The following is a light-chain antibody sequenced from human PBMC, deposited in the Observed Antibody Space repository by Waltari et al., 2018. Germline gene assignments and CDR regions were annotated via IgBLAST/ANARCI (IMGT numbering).Light chain of an antibody. CDR2: GKS. CDR1: SRRTYY. CDR3: ASRDSSGNHAV. V-gene: IGLV3-19*01. J-gene: IGLJ2*01. Sequence: SSELTQDPAVSVALGQAVRITCQGDSRRTYYASWYQQKPGQAPVLVIYGKSNRPSGLPDRFSGSSSGNTASLTISGAQAEDEADYYCASRDSSGNHAVFGGGTKLTVL.